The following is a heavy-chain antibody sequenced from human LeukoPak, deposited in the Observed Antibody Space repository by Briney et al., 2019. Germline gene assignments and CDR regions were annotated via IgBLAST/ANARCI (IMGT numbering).Heavy chain of an antibody. V-gene: IGHV4-39*07. CDR3: ARLNPNPTYYGSYYYGMDV. CDR1: GGSISSSSYY. J-gene: IGHJ6*02. D-gene: IGHD3-10*01. CDR2: IYYSGST. Sequence: SETLSLTCTVSGGSISSSSYYWGWIRQPPGKGLEWIGSIYYSGSTNYNPSLKSRVTISVDTSKNQFSLKLSSVTAADTAVYYCARLNPNPTYYGSYYYGMDVWGQGTTVTVSS.